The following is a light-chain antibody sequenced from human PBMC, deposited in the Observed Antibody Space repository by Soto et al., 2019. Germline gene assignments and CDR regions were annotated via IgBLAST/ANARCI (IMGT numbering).Light chain of an antibody. CDR3: SSYTSSGTRV. V-gene: IGLV2-14*01. CDR2: EVS. J-gene: IGLJ1*01. CDR1: TSDVGGYNF. Sequence: QSVLTQPASVSGSPGQSITISCTGTTSDVGGYNFVSWYQLHPGKAPKLMIFEVSNRPSGVSNRFSGSKSGNTASLTISGLQAEEEADYYCSSYTSSGTRVFGTGTKLTVL.